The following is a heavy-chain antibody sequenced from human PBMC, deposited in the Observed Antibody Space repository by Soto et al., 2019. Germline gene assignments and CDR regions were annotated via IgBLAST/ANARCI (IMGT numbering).Heavy chain of an antibody. J-gene: IGHJ4*02. CDR2: YEPEKGRR. CDR3: ATGPPWHYFDF. CDR1: GDSITEVS. Sequence: VQSGAEVKKPGASVEVSCKVSGDSITEVSMHWVRQSPEKGLEWMGGYEPEKGRRISARNFKGRLTMTEDTSTDTAYMKLISLETDDTAVYFCATGPPWHYFDFWGQGTLVTVSS. V-gene: IGHV1-24*01. D-gene: IGHD5-12*01.